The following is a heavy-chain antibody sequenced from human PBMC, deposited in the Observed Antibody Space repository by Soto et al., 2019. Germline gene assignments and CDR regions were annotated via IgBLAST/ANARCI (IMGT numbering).Heavy chain of an antibody. CDR1: GFIVSTNY. CDR2: IYSGGRT. D-gene: IGHD3-3*01. Sequence: GGSLRLSCADSGFIVSTNYMSWVRQAPGKGLDWVSVIYSGGRTYYADSVKGRFTISRDNSKNTLYLQINSLRAEDTAVYYCARDHGTSASGVLIKATDFWGLGTLVTVSS. V-gene: IGHV3-53*01. J-gene: IGHJ4*02. CDR3: ARDHGTSASGVLIKATDF.